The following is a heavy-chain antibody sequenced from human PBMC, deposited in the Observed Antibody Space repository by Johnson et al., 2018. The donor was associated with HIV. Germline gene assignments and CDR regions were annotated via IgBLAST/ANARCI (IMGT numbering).Heavy chain of an antibody. CDR3: ARGYTWNEVSI. D-gene: IGHD1-1*01. V-gene: IGHV3-30*02. J-gene: IGHJ3*02. Sequence: QEKLVESGGGVAQPGGSLRLSCVASGFTFSSYGMHWVRQAPGKGLEWVAFIRNDGSKKYYADSVKGRFTISRDNAKNTVYLQMNSLRTVDTAVYYCARGYTWNEVSIWGQGTMVTVSS. CDR2: IRNDGSKK. CDR1: GFTFSSYG.